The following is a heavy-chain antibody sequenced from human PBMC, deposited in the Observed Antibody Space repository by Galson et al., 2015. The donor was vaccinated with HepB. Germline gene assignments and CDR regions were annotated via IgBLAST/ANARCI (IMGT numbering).Heavy chain of an antibody. V-gene: IGHV3-23*01. Sequence: SLRLSCAASGFTFSSYAMSWVRQAPGKGLEWVSAISGSGGSTYYADSVKGRFTISRDNSKNTLYLQMNSLRAEDTAVYYCVKDLIRYRESKNDYWGQGTLVTVSS. CDR2: ISGSGGST. CDR1: GFTFSSYA. CDR3: VKDLIRYRESKNDY. D-gene: IGHD3-16*01. J-gene: IGHJ4*02.